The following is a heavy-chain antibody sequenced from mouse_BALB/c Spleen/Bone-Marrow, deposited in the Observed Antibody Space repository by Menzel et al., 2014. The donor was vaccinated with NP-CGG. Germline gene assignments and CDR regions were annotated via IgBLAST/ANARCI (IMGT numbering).Heavy chain of an antibody. J-gene: IGHJ3*01. Sequence: VKLQESGPGLVVPSQSLSITCTVSGFSLTSYGVHWVRQPPGKGLEWLGVIWAGGSTNYNSALMSRLSISKDNSKSQVFLKMNSLQTDDTAMYYCARDRGPPYWGQGTLVTVSA. D-gene: IGHD3-1*01. CDR3: ARDRGPPY. CDR1: GFSLTSYG. CDR2: IWAGGST. V-gene: IGHV2-9*02.